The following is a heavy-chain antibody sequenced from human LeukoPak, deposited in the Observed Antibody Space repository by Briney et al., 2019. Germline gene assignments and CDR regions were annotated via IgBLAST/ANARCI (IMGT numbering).Heavy chain of an antibody. CDR1: GGSISSSNYY. CDR2: IYYSGSI. CDR3: ARPATSGTYYSAFDY. J-gene: IGHJ4*02. D-gene: IGHD3-22*01. Sequence: PSETLSLTCTVSGGSISSSNYYWGWVRQPPGKGLEWIGTIYYSGSINYNPSLKSRVTISADMPKNQFSLKVSSVTAADTAVYYCARPATSGTYYSAFDYWGQGTLVTVSS. V-gene: IGHV4-39*01.